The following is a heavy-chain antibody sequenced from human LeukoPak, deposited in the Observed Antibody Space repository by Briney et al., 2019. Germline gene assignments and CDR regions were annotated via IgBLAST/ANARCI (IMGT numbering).Heavy chain of an antibody. V-gene: IGHV3-23*01. CDR1: GFTFSSYA. D-gene: IGHD3-16*01. Sequence: GGSLRLSCAASGFTFSSYAMSWVRQAPGKGLEWVSAISGSGGSTYYADSVKGRFTISRDNSKNTLYMQMNSLRAEDTAVYYCAKVAYYDYVWGSRTSDYWGQGTLVTVSS. CDR3: AKVAYYDYVWGSRTSDY. J-gene: IGHJ4*02. CDR2: ISGSGGST.